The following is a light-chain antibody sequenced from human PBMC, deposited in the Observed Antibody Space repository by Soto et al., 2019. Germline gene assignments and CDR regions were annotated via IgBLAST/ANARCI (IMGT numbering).Light chain of an antibody. V-gene: IGKV3-20*01. J-gene: IGKJ5*01. CDR2: GAS. CDR3: QQYGSSLIT. CDR1: QSVSSNS. Sequence: EIVLTQSPGTLSLSPGERATLSCRASQSVSSNSLAWYHQKPGRPPRLLMYGASNRATGIPDRFSGSGSGTDFTLTISRLEPEDFAVYYCQQYGSSLITFGQGTRLEIK.